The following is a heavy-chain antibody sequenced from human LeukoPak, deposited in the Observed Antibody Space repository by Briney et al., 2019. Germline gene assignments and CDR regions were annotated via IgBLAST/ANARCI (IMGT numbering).Heavy chain of an antibody. J-gene: IGHJ4*02. Sequence: SETLSLTYTVSGGSISSGGYSWSWIRQHPGKGLEWIGYIYYSGSTYYNPSLKSRVTISVDTSKNQFSLKLSSVTAADTAVYYCARGWYYGSGSYPLFDYWGQGTLVTVSS. V-gene: IGHV4-31*03. CDR2: IYYSGST. CDR1: GGSISSGGYS. D-gene: IGHD3-10*01. CDR3: ARGWYYGSGSYPLFDY.